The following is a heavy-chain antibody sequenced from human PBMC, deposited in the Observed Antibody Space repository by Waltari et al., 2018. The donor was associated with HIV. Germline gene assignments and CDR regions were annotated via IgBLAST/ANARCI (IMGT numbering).Heavy chain of an antibody. CDR2: IYTSGST. J-gene: IGHJ4*02. Sequence: QVQLQESGPGLVKPSQTLSLTCTVSGGSISSGSYYWSWIRQPAGTGLEWIGRIYTSGSTNYNPSLKSRVTISVDTSKNQFSLKLSSVTAADTAVYYCARGGQTYYYDSSGYPPFDYWGQGTLVTVSS. CDR3: ARGGQTYYYDSSGYPPFDY. V-gene: IGHV4-61*02. CDR1: GGSISSGSYY. D-gene: IGHD3-22*01.